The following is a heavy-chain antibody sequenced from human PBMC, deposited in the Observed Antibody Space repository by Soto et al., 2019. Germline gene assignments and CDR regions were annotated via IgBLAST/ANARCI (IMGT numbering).Heavy chain of an antibody. Sequence: PSETLSLTCAVYGGSFSGYYWSWIRQPPGKGLEWIGEINHSGSTNYNPSLKSRVTISVDTSKNQFSLKLSSVTAADTAVYYCARGRRVYSSSSRDFQHWGQGTLVTVSS. J-gene: IGHJ1*01. V-gene: IGHV4-34*01. CDR1: GGSFSGYY. CDR2: INHSGST. D-gene: IGHD6-6*01. CDR3: ARGRRVYSSSSRDFQH.